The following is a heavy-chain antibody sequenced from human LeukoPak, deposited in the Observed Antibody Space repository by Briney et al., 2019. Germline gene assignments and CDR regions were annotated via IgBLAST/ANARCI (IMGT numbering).Heavy chain of an antibody. Sequence: GGSLRLSCAASGFTFSDYYMSWIRQAPGKGLEWVSYISSSGSTIYYADSVRARFTISRDNSKNTLYLQMNSLRAEDTAVYYCAKADVDIVVVPVAFFDYWGQGTLVTVSS. CDR2: ISSSGSTI. CDR1: GFTFSDYY. J-gene: IGHJ4*02. CDR3: AKADVDIVVVPVAFFDY. D-gene: IGHD2-2*01. V-gene: IGHV3-11*01.